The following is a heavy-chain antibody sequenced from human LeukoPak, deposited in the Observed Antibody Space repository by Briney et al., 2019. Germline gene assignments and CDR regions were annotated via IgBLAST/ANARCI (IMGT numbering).Heavy chain of an antibody. CDR1: GFTFSSYA. Sequence: GGSLRLSCAASGFTFSSYAMSWVRQAPGKGLEWVSDISASGTNTYYADSVQGRFTISRDNSKNTLYLQMNSLRAENTAVYYCAKSSIFYDSSGYYVGEKYYFDYWGQGTLVTVSS. V-gene: IGHV3-23*01. J-gene: IGHJ4*02. D-gene: IGHD3-22*01. CDR3: AKSSIFYDSSGYYVGEKYYFDY. CDR2: ISASGTNT.